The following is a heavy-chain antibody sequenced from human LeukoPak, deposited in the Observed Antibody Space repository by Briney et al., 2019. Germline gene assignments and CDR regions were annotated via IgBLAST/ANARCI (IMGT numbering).Heavy chain of an antibody. J-gene: IGHJ4*02. Sequence: PGGSLRLSCAASEFTFSRYAMHWVRQAPGKGLEWVAVVSSDGSNKHYADSVKGRFTISRDNSKNTVFLQMDSPRPEDTAVYYCASEMGSPPTDYWGQGTLVTVSS. CDR2: VSSDGSNK. V-gene: IGHV3-30-3*01. D-gene: IGHD2-8*01. CDR3: ASEMGSPPTDY. CDR1: EFTFSRYA.